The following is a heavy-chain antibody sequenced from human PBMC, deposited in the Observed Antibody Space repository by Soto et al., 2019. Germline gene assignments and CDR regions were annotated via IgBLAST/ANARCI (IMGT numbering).Heavy chain of an antibody. V-gene: IGHV3-23*01. CDR1: GFTFSSYA. Sequence: EVQLLESGGGLVQPGGSLRLSCAASGFTFSSYAMSWVRQAPGKGLEWVSAISGSGRSTYYADSVKGRFTISGDNSKNTLYLQMNSLRAEDTALYYCAKDYYDSSGYPPDAFDIWGHGTMVSVSS. D-gene: IGHD3-22*01. CDR3: AKDYYDSSGYPPDAFDI. CDR2: ISGSGRST. J-gene: IGHJ3*02.